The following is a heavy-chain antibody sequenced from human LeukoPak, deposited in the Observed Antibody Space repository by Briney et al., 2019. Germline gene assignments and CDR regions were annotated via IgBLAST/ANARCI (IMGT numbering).Heavy chain of an antibody. Sequence: PSQTLSLTCTVSGGSISSGGYYWSWIRQHLGKGLEWIGYIYYSGSTYYNPSLKSRVTISVDTSKNQFSLKLSSVTAADTAVYYCARGYGSGGANAFDIWGQGTMVTVSS. CDR1: GGSISSGGYY. CDR3: ARGYGSGGANAFDI. J-gene: IGHJ3*02. CDR2: IYYSGST. D-gene: IGHD3-10*01. V-gene: IGHV4-31*03.